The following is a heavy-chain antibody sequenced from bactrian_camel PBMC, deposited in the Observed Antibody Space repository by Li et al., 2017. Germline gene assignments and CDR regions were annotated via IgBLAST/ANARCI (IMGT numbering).Heavy chain of an antibody. V-gene: IGHV3S42*01. D-gene: IGHD2*01. Sequence: VQLVESGGGSMQAGESLKLSCTASGYTFSSGYCMGWFRQAPGEFREGVASLTSDGSISYGDSVKGRFTISKDNAKNILYLQMTSLKPEDTAMYYCAVGYSGSCTASRIADYSYWGQGTQVTVS. CDR2: LTSDGSI. J-gene: IGHJ4*01. CDR1: GYTFSSGYC. CDR3: AVGYSGSCTASRIADYSY.